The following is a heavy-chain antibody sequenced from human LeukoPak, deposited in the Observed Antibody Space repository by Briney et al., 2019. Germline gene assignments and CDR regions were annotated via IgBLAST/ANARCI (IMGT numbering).Heavy chain of an antibody. CDR1: GFTFSTYW. CDR3: ARGAATRALYY. J-gene: IGHJ4*02. CDR2: IKQDGSEK. V-gene: IGHV3-7*01. Sequence: GGSLRLSCAASGFTFSTYWMSWVRQAPGKGLGWVANIKQDGSEKYYVDSVKGRFTISRDNAENSLYLQMNSLRAEDTAVYYCARGAATRALYYWGQGTLVTVSS. D-gene: IGHD3-10*01.